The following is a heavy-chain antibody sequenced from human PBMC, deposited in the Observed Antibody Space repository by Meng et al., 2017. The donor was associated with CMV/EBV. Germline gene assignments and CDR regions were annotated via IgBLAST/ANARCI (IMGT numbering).Heavy chain of an antibody. D-gene: IGHD3-22*01. V-gene: IGHV3-30*02. CDR1: GFTFSSYG. J-gene: IGHJ3*02. CDR3: AKVKYDSSEHAFDI. Sequence: GESLKISCAASGFTFSSYGMHWVRQAPGKGLEWVAFIRYDGSNKYYADSVKGRFTISRDNSKNTLYLQMNSLRAEDTAVYYCAKVKYDSSEHAFDIWGQGTMVTGSS. CDR2: IRYDGSNK.